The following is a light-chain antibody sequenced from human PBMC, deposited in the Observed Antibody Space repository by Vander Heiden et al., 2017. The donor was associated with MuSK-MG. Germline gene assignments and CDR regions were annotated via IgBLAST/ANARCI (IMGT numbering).Light chain of an antibody. CDR3: SSYRTGSMGV. CDR1: SIDAGFYDY. J-gene: IGLJ2*01. CDR2: NVI. V-gene: IGLV2-14*03. Sequence: QSALTQPPSASGSLAQPITIPCTGRSIDAGFYDYVSWYQQHPGKAPKLIIFNVINRPSGFSNRFSGSKSGNTASLTISGLQAEDEADYYCSSYRTGSMGVFGGGTKLTVL.